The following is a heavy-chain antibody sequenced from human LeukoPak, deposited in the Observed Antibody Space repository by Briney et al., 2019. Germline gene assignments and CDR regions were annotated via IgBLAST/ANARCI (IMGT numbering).Heavy chain of an antibody. J-gene: IGHJ3*02. CDR3: ARAPGGYYVHGAFDI. D-gene: IGHD3-10*02. V-gene: IGHV4-34*01. CDR1: GGSFSAYY. CDR2: INHSGST. Sequence: SETLSLTCAVYGGSFSAYYWSWIRQPPGKGLEWVGEINHSGSTNYNVSLKSRVTISVDTSKNQFSLKLNSVTAADTAVYYCARAPGGYYVHGAFDIWGQGTMVTVSS.